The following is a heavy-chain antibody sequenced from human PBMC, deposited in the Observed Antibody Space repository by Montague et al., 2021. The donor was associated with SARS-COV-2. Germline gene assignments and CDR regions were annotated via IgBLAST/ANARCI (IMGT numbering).Heavy chain of an antibody. J-gene: IGHJ4*02. Sequence: SLRLSFSASGYTFINYAMGWVRQAPGKGLEWVSVINGSGGNTYFADSVRGRFTISRDNSKNTLYLQMNSLRAEDTAVYYCVRKNYYGSGSFSTFDYWGQGTLVTVSS. D-gene: IGHD3-10*01. CDR1: GYTFINYA. CDR2: INGSGGNT. V-gene: IGHV3-23*01. CDR3: VRKNYYGSGSFSTFDY.